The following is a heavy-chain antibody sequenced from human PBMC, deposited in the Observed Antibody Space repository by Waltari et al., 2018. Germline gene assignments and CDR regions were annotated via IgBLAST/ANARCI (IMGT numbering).Heavy chain of an antibody. V-gene: IGHV3-74*01. CDR1: GFTFSTYW. J-gene: IGHJ4*02. CDR2: INTDGSTT. Sequence: EVQLVESGGGLVQPGGSLRLSCAASGFTFSTYWMYWVRPAPGKGLVWVSRINTDGSTTNYADCVKGRFTISRDNAKNTLYLQMNSLRAEDTAVYYCARDVVVAGTLGYFDYWGQGTLVTVSS. D-gene: IGHD2-15*01. CDR3: ARDVVVAGTLGYFDY.